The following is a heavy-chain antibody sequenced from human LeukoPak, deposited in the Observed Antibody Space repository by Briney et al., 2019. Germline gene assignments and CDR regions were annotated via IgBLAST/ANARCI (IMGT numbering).Heavy chain of an antibody. CDR1: GCSISSYY. Sequence: PSETLSLTCTVSGCSISSYYWSWIRQPPGKGLEWIGYIYYSGSTNYNPSLKSRVTISVGTSKNQFPLKLSTVTAADPAVYYCSRGRYYDSSGYYYLTLAFDIWGQGTMVTVSS. CDR3: SRGRYYDSSGYYYLTLAFDI. V-gene: IGHV4-59*01. CDR2: IYYSGST. J-gene: IGHJ3*02. D-gene: IGHD3-22*01.